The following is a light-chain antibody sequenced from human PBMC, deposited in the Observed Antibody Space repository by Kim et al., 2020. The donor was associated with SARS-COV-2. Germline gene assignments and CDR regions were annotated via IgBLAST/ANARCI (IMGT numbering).Light chain of an antibody. CDR1: QSISVY. CDR3: QQSYSMWT. V-gene: IGKV1-39*01. CDR2: AAS. J-gene: IGKJ1*01. Sequence: LSGSVGDRVTITCRASQSISVYLNWYQHKPAKAPKLLIYAASSLQSGVPSRFSGGGSGTEFSHNIGSLQPEDIATYYCQQSYSMWTFGQGTKLEI.